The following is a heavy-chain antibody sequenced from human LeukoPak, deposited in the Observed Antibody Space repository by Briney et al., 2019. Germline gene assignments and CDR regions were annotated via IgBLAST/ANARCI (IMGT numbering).Heavy chain of an antibody. D-gene: IGHD3-16*01. V-gene: IGHV3-21*01. Sequence: GGSLRLSCVGSGFDFSDYGMNWVRQAPGKGLEFVSSISSTGGYLYHAESVKGRFTMSRDNAENSVYLQMNSLSVEDTAVYYCARSLGVGYDYWGQGTLVTVSS. J-gene: IGHJ4*02. CDR1: GFDFSDYG. CDR3: ARSLGVGYDY. CDR2: ISSTGGYL.